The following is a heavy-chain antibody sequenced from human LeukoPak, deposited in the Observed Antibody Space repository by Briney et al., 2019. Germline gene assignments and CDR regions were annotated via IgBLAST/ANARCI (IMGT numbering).Heavy chain of an antibody. J-gene: IGHJ4*02. D-gene: IGHD2-15*01. Sequence: SETLSLTCTVYGGSISSYYWSWIRQPPGKGLEWIGYIHYSGSTKYNPSLKGRVTISVDTSKNQFSLKLSSVTAADTAVYYCAREYCSGGSCYSFCDFWGQGTLDSVS. CDR3: AREYCSGGSCYSFCDF. CDR2: IHYSGST. V-gene: IGHV4-59*01. CDR1: GGSISSYY.